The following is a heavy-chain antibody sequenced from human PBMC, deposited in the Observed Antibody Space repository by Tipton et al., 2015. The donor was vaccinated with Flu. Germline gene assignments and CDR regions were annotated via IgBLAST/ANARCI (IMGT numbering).Heavy chain of an antibody. D-gene: IGHD3-3*01. J-gene: IGHJ4*02. Sequence: SLRLSCAASGFTFSDYYMSWIRQAPGKGLEWVSYISSSGSTIYYADSVKGRFTISRDNTKNSLYLQMNSLRAEDTAVYYCARSPYTDYYFDYWGQGTLVTVSS. V-gene: IGHV3-11*04. CDR1: GFTFSDYY. CDR3: ARSPYTDYYFDY. CDR2: ISSSGSTI.